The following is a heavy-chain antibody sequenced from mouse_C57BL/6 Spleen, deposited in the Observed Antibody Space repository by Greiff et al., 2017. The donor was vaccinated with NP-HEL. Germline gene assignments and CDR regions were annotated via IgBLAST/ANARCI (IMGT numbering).Heavy chain of an antibody. J-gene: IGHJ1*03. CDR2: INPSNGGT. D-gene: IGHD2-4*01. V-gene: IGHV1-53*01. CDR3: GGGPIYYDYDEGYFDV. CDR1: GYTFTSYW. Sequence: QVQLQQPGTELVKPGASVKLSCKASGYTFTSYWMHWVKQRPGQGLEWIGNINPSNGGTNYNEKFKSKATLTVAQSSSTAYMQLSSLKSEDSAVYYGGGGPIYYDYDEGYFDVWGTGTTVTVAS.